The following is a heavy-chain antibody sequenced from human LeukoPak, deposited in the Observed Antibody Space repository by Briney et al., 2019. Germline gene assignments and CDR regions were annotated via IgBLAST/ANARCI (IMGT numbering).Heavy chain of an antibody. CDR3: ARDLGITMVRGVIILLGWFDP. J-gene: IGHJ5*02. CDR2: IYYSGST. D-gene: IGHD3-10*01. Sequence: PSETPSLTCTVSGGSISSSSYYWGWIRQPPGKGLEWIASIYYSGSTYYNPSLKSRVTISVDTSKNQFSLKLSSVTAADTAVYYCARDLGITMVRGVIILLGWFDPWGQGTLVTVSS. CDR1: GGSISSSSYY. V-gene: IGHV4-39*07.